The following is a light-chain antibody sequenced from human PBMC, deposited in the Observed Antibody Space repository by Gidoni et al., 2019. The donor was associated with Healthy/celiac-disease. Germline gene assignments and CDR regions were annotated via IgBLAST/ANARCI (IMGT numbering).Light chain of an antibody. J-gene: IGKJ3*01. Sequence: IQLTQSPSSLSASVGDRVTITCRASQGISSYLAWYQQKQGKAPKLLIYAASTLQSGVPSRFSGSGSGTDFTLTISSLQPEDFATYYCQQLNSYLFTFGPGTKVDIK. V-gene: IGKV1-9*01. CDR2: AAS. CDR3: QQLNSYLFT. CDR1: QGISSY.